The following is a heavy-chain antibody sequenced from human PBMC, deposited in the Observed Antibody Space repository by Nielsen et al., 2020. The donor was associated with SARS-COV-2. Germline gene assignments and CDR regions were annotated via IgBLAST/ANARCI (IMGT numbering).Heavy chain of an antibody. V-gene: IGHV3-9*01. CDR3: AKLEYSSPSGDY. D-gene: IGHD6-6*01. Sequence: SLKISCAASGFTFDDYAIHWVRQAPGKGLEWVSGISWNSGSIGYADSVKGRFTISRDNAKNSLYLQMNSLRAEDTTLYYCAKLEYSSPSGDYWGQGTLITVSS. CDR2: ISWNSGSI. J-gene: IGHJ4*02. CDR1: GFTFDDYA.